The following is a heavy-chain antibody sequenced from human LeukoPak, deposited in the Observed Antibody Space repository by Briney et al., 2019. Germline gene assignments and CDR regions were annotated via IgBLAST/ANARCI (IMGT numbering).Heavy chain of an antibody. V-gene: IGHV2-5*02. CDR3: AHAVYYYDSSGYYRWSYFDY. CDR2: IYWDDDK. Sequence: SGPTLVKSTQTLTLTCTFSGFSLSTSGVGVGWIRQPPGKALEWLALIYWDDDKSYSPSLKSRLTITKDTSKNQVVLTMTNMDPVDTATYYCAHAVYYYDSSGYYRWSYFDYWGQGTLVTVSS. J-gene: IGHJ4*02. D-gene: IGHD3-22*01. CDR1: GFSLSTSGVG.